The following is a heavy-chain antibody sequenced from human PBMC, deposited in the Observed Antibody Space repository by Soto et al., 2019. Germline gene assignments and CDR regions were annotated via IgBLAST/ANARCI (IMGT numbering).Heavy chain of an antibody. CDR3: AKGTGYGDYVFDY. CDR1: GFTFSTYG. J-gene: IGHJ4*02. V-gene: IGHV3-30*18. Sequence: QVQLVESGGGVVQPGRSLRLSCAASGFTFSTYGMHWVRQAPGKGLEWVAVISYDGSNKYYADSVKGRFTISRDNSKNTLYLQMNSLRAEDTAVYYCAKGTGYGDYVFDYWGQGTLVTVSS. CDR2: ISYDGSNK. D-gene: IGHD4-17*01.